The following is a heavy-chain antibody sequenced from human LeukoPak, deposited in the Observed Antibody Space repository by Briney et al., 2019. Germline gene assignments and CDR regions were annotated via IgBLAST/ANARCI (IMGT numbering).Heavy chain of an antibody. CDR1: GGSISSSSYY. CDR2: IYYSGST. V-gene: IGHV4-39*07. D-gene: IGHD3-9*01. CDR3: ARSYYDILTGYRPSFDY. J-gene: IGHJ4*02. Sequence: SETLSLTCTVSGGSISSSSYYWGWIRQPPGKGLEWIGSIYYSGSTYYNPSLKSRVTISVDTSKNQFSLKLSSVTAADTAVYYCARSYYDILTGYRPSFDYWGQGTLVTVSS.